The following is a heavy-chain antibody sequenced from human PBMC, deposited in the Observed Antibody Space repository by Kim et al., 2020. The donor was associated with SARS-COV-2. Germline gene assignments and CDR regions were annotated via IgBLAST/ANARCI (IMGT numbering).Heavy chain of an antibody. CDR1: GDSVSSNSAA. CDR2: TYYRSKWYN. Sequence: SRTLSLTCAISGDSVSSNSAAWNWIRQSPSRGLEWLGRTYYRSKWYNDYAVSVKSRITINPDTSNSQFSLQLNSVTPEDTAVYYCARGTQWLARGFVSGFDPWGQGTLVTVSS. V-gene: IGHV6-1*01. D-gene: IGHD6-19*01. CDR3: ARGTQWLARGFVSGFDP. J-gene: IGHJ5*02.